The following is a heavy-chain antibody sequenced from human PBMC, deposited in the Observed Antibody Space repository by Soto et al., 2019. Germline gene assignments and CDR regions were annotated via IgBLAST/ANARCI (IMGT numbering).Heavy chain of an antibody. CDR2: SFSSGGT. CDR1: GFTLDKYT. J-gene: IGHJ4*02. CDR3: ARDREPDGIWTFDS. V-gene: IGHV3-53*01. Sequence: GGSLRLSCAAFGFTLDKYTMGWVRQAPGKGLEWVAESFSSGGTQYADSVKGRFTISRDNSRNMVFLPMNGLRVEDTALYYCARDREPDGIWTFDSWGQGALVTVSS. D-gene: IGHD3-9*01.